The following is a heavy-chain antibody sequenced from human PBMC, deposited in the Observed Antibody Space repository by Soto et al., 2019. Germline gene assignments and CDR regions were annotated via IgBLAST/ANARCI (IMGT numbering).Heavy chain of an antibody. CDR1: GGSISSGTW. D-gene: IGHD2-2*01. Sequence: QVQLQESGPGLVKPSGTLSLTCAVSGGSISSGTWWSWVRQPPGRGLEWIGEIYHSGSPHYNPSLKSGVTMSVDKSKNLFSLRLSSVTAADSDLYYCARRVPAAPNWFDPWGQGTLVTVSS. CDR2: IYHSGSP. V-gene: IGHV4-4*02. J-gene: IGHJ5*02. CDR3: ARRVPAAPNWFDP.